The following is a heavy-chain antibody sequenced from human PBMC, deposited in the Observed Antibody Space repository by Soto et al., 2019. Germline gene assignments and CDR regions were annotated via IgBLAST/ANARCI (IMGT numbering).Heavy chain of an antibody. CDR1: GGSISSGDYY. CDR3: ARGRPDGARLDP. CDR2: IYHSGST. V-gene: IGHV4-30-4*01. J-gene: IGHJ5*02. Sequence: QVQLQESGPGLVKPSQTLSLTCTVSGGSISSGDYYWSWIRQPPGKGLEWIGYIYHSGSTYYNPSLKSRVTISVNTSKNQFSLKLSSVTAADTAVYYCARGRPDGARLDPWGQGTLVTVSS. D-gene: IGHD6-6*01.